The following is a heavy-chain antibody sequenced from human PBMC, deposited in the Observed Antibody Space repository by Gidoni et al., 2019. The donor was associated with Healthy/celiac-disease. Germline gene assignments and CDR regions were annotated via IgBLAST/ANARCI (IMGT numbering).Heavy chain of an antibody. CDR3: ARDLGGWPLNYYYYYGMDV. Sequence: EVQLVESGGGLVQPGGSLSLSCAASGFTFSRYWMSGVRQAPGKGLEWVANIKQDGSEKYYVDSVKGRFTISRDNAKNSLYLQMNSLRAEDTAVYYCARDLGGWPLNYYYYYGMDVWGQGTTVTVSS. CDR2: IKQDGSEK. J-gene: IGHJ6*02. CDR1: GFTFSRYW. D-gene: IGHD2-8*01. V-gene: IGHV3-7*01.